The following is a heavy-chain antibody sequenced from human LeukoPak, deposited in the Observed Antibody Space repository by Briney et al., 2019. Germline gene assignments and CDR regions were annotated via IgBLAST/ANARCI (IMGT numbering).Heavy chain of an antibody. CDR1: GGSFSGYY. V-gene: IGHV4-34*01. D-gene: IGHD3-10*01. J-gene: IGHJ6*03. CDR3: ARRITMVRGVIWYYYIDV. CDR2: INHSGST. Sequence: KSSETLSLTCAVYGGSFSGYYWSWIRQPPGKGLEWIGEINHSGSTNYNPSLKSRVTISVDTSKNQFSLKLSSVTAADTAVYYCARRITMVRGVIWYYYIDVWGKGTTVTISS.